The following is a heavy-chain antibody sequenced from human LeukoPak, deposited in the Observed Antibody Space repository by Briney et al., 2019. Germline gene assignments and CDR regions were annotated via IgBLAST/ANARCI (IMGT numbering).Heavy chain of an antibody. D-gene: IGHD4-17*01. CDR2: IRGGGTSE. J-gene: IGHJ3*02. CDR3: ARDPNGDYIGAFDM. Sequence: GGSLRLSCTASGFTFSAYAMMWVRQAPGKGPAWVSAIRGGGTSEFYADSVKGRFRISRDNSKDTLFLQMNSLRAEDTAVYYCARDPNGDYIGAFDMWGPGTMVTVSS. V-gene: IGHV3-23*01. CDR1: GFTFSAYA.